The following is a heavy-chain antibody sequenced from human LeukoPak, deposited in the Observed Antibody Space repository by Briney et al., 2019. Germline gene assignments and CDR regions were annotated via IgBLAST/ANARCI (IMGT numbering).Heavy chain of an antibody. Sequence: GGSLRLSCAASVFTFGNAWMGWVRQAPGKGLEWVCRIKSKTDGGTTDYAAPVKGRFTISRDDSKSTLDLQLNSVKTEDTAVYFCTTGTFCSGGSCYPPFVYWGQGTLVTVSS. CDR1: VFTFGNAW. J-gene: IGHJ4*02. CDR2: IKSKTDGGTT. D-gene: IGHD2-15*01. V-gene: IGHV3-15*01. CDR3: TTGTFCSGGSCYPPFVY.